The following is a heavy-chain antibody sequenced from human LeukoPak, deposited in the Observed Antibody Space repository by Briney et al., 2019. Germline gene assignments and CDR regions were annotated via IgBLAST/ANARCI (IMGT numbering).Heavy chain of an antibody. CDR3: TRDRLESEDGYISPYWYFDL. Sequence: PGGSLRLSCAASGFTVSSNYMSWVRQAPGKGLEWVSVIYSGGSTYYADSVKGRFTISRDNSKNTLYLQMNSLRAEDTAVYYCTRDRLESEDGYISPYWYFDLWGRGTLVTVSS. CDR1: GFTVSSNY. D-gene: IGHD5-24*01. CDR2: IYSGGST. V-gene: IGHV3-53*01. J-gene: IGHJ2*01.